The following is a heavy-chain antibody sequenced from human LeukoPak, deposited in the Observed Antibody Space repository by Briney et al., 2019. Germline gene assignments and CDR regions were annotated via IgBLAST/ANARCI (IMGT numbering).Heavy chain of an antibody. CDR3: ARHPIGYCRGGSCYDYYYMDV. CDR1: GGSISSSSYY. Sequence: SETLSLTCTVSGGSISSSSYYWGWIRQPPGKGLEWIGSIYYSGSTYYNPSLKSRVTISVDTSKNQFSLKLSSVTAADTAVYYCARHPIGYCRGGSCYDYYYMDVWAKGTTVTVSS. V-gene: IGHV4-39*01. J-gene: IGHJ6*03. D-gene: IGHD2-15*01. CDR2: IYYSGST.